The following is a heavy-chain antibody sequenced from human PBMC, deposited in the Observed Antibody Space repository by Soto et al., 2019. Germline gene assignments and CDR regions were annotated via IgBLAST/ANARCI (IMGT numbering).Heavy chain of an antibody. CDR1: VFTFSDYY. CDR3: ARDLGYYHRSGHFEH. V-gene: IGHV3-11*01. CDR2: ISSSCSII. J-gene: IGHJ4*02. Sequence: VGSLRLSCAASVFTFSDYYMSWILQAPVKGLEWVSYISSSCSIIYYADSVKGRFTISRDNAKNSLYLQMNSLRAEDAAVYYCARDLGYYHRSGHFEHWGPVTLV. D-gene: IGHD3-22*01.